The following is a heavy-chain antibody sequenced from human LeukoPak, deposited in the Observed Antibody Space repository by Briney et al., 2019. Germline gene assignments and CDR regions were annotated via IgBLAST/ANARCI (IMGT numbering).Heavy chain of an antibody. CDR3: AKDRYTYGTEYFDY. J-gene: IGHJ4*02. D-gene: IGHD5-18*01. V-gene: IGHV3-30*18. CDR2: ISYDGSNK. CDR1: GFAFSSYG. Sequence: PGRSLRPSCAASGFAFSSYGMHWVRQAPGKGLEWVALISYDGSNKYYADSVEGRFTISRDNSKNTLYLQMNSLRAEDTAVYYCAKDRYTYGTEYFDYWGQGTLVTVSS.